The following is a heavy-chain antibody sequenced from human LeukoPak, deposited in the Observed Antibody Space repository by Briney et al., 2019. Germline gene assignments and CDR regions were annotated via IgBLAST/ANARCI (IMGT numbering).Heavy chain of an antibody. D-gene: IGHD1-26*01. V-gene: IGHV3-7*01. CDR1: GFTFTTYS. Sequence: PGGSLRLSCAASGFTFTTYSMTWVRQAPGKGLEWVANIKQDGSEKNYVDSVKGRFTISRDNAKDSLYLQMNSLRAEDTAVYYCAREGHSGNYPRAWGQGTLSPSPQ. J-gene: IGHJ5*02. CDR2: IKQDGSEK. CDR3: AREGHSGNYPRA.